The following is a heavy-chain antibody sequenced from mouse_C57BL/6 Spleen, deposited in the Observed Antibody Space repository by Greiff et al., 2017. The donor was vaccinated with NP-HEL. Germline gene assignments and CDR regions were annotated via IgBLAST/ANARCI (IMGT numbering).Heavy chain of an antibody. CDR3: ARDGCYWAMDD. CDR1: GFTFSSSG. J-gene: IGHJ4*01. CDR2: ISSGGSYP. Sequence: EVQLVESGGDLVKPGGSLNLSCAASGFTFSSSGMHWVRQTPDKSLEWVGTISSGGSYPSSPERVKGRVTISTDNAPNTPYLHMSSLKSEDTAIYYCARDGCYWAMDDWGQGTSVTVSS. D-gene: IGHD2-3*01. V-gene: IGHV5-6*01.